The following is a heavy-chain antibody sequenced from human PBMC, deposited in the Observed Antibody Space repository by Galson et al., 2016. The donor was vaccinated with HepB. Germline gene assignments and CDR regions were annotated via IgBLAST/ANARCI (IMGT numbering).Heavy chain of an antibody. CDR3: AKDGRIYCSSASCHDHFHY. Sequence: SLRLSCAASGFTFSSYGMNWGRQAPGKGLEWVAFISYDGSNKKYADSVKGRFTISRDNSKKTLDLQMNSLRAEDTAVYYCAKDGRIYCSSASCHDHFHYWGQGTLVTVSS. V-gene: IGHV3-30*18. CDR2: ISYDGSNK. CDR1: GFTFSSYG. D-gene: IGHD2-2*01. J-gene: IGHJ4*02.